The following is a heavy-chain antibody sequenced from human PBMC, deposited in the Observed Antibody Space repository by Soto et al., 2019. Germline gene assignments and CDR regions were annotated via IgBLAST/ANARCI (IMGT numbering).Heavy chain of an antibody. CDR2: INAGNGNT. Sequence: ASVKVSCKASGYTFTSYAMHWVRQAPGQRLEWMGWINAGNGNTKYSQKFQGRVTITRDTSASTAYMELSSLRSEDTAVYYCASASRYYDILTGEFDYWGQGTLVTVSS. V-gene: IGHV1-3*01. D-gene: IGHD3-9*01. CDR3: ASASRYYDILTGEFDY. J-gene: IGHJ4*02. CDR1: GYTFTSYA.